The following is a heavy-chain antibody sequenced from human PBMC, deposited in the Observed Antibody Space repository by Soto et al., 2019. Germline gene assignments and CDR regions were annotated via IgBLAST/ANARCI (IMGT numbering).Heavy chain of an antibody. J-gene: IGHJ3*02. CDR1: GFNFSSHG. CDR2: LSRGGGST. D-gene: IGHD5-12*01. Sequence: EAQLLESGGGSVQPGGSLRLSCAASGFNFSSHGMSWIRQAPGKGLEWISGLSRGGGSTYYVDSVKGHFTISRDNAKNTLDLIMKSLRVEDTAVYYGARDGQYRTDGFDIWGQGTMVTVSS. CDR3: ARDGQYRTDGFDI. V-gene: IGHV3-23*01.